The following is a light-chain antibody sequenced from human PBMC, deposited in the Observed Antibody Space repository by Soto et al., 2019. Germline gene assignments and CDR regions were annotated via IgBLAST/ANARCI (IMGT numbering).Light chain of an antibody. J-gene: IGKJ4*01. CDR2: KAS. CDR3: QQYNSYPLT. Sequence: DIQMTQSPSTLSASVGDRVTITCRASQSISSWFAWYQQKPGKAPKLLIYKASNLESGVPSRFSGSGSGTEFTLTISRLQPDDFATYYCQQYNSYPLTFGGGTKVEIK. V-gene: IGKV1-5*03. CDR1: QSISSW.